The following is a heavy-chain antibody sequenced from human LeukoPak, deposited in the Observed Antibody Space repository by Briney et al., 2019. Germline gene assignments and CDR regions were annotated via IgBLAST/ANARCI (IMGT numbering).Heavy chain of an antibody. CDR3: ARVPPTWRYSYGFTAFDI. V-gene: IGHV1-18*01. J-gene: IGHJ3*02. D-gene: IGHD5-18*01. CDR2: ISAYNGNT. CDR1: GYTFTSYG. Sequence: ASVKVSCKASGYTFTSYGISWVRQAPGQGLEWVGWISAYNGNTNYAQKLQGRVTMTTDTSTSTAYMELRSLRSDDTAVYYCARVPPTWRYSYGFTAFDIWGQGTMVTVSS.